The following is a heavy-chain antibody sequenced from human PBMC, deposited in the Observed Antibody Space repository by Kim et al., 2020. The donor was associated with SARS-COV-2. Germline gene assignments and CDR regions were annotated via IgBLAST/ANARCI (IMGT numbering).Heavy chain of an antibody. D-gene: IGHD3-10*01. CDR3: ASNDPDGSYYYYYGMDV. V-gene: IGHV1-18*01. CDR1: GYTFTSYG. J-gene: IGHJ6*02. Sequence: ASVKVSCKASGYTFTSYGISWVRQAPGQGLEWMGGISAYNGNTNYAQKFQGRVTMTTDTSTSTAYMELRSLRSDDTAVYYCASNDPDGSYYYYYGMDVWGQGTAVTVSS. CDR2: ISAYNGNT.